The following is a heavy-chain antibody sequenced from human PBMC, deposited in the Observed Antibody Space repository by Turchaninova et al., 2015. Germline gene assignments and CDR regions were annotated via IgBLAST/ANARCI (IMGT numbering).Heavy chain of an antibody. V-gene: IGHV3-23*01. CDR3: ARDGIEEAATERYNWFDP. Sequence: VQPGGSLRLSCAASGFTFNTYTMTWVRRAPGKGLDCDSAISGSGGTKYYADSVKGRFTISRDNSKNTVYLQMNSLRGEDTALYYCARDGIEEAATERYNWFDPWGQGTLVTVSS. J-gene: IGHJ5*02. CDR1: GFTFNTYT. CDR2: ISGSGGTK. D-gene: IGHD2-15*01.